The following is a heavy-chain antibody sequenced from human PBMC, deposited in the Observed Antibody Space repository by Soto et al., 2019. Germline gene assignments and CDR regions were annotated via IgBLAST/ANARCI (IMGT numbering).Heavy chain of an antibody. Sequence: GGSLRLSCAASGFTFSSYAMSWVRQAPGKGLEWVSAISGSGGSTYYADSVKVRFTISRDNSKNTLYLQMNSLRAEDTAVYYCAKDQDIVVVPAAPNWFDPWGQGTLVTVSS. J-gene: IGHJ5*02. D-gene: IGHD2-2*01. CDR3: AKDQDIVVVPAAPNWFDP. V-gene: IGHV3-23*01. CDR2: ISGSGGST. CDR1: GFTFSSYA.